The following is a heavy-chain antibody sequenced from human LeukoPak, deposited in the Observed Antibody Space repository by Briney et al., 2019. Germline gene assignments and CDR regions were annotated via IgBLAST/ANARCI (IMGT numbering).Heavy chain of an antibody. J-gene: IGHJ4*02. CDR2: IGWNSGSI. V-gene: IGHV3-9*01. CDR1: GFTFDDYA. CDR3: AKGADYGGNSAFDY. Sequence: GRSLRLSCAASGFTFDDYAMHWVRQAPGKGLEWVSGIGWNSGSIGYADSVKGRFTISRDNAKNSLYLQMSSLRAEDTALYYCAKGADYGGNSAFDYWGQGTLVTVSS. D-gene: IGHD4-23*01.